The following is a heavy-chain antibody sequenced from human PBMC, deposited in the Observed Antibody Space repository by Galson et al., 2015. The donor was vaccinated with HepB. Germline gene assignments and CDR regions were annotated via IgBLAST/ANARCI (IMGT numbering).Heavy chain of an antibody. J-gene: IGHJ4*02. D-gene: IGHD1-26*01. Sequence: SLRLSCAASGFTFSSYSMSWVRQAPGKGLEWVSSISSNSSYIYYADSVKGRFTISRDNAKNSLYLQMNSLRAEDTAVYYCARDLVGATTVYWGQGTLVTVSS. CDR3: ARDLVGATTVY. CDR1: GFTFSSYS. V-gene: IGHV3-21*01. CDR2: ISSNSSYI.